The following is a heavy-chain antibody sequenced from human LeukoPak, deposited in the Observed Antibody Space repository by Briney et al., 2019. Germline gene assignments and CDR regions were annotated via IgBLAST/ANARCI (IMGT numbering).Heavy chain of an antibody. CDR1: GFTFSNYA. CDR3: AKDWPSEWQLLPDYDAVDV. J-gene: IGHJ3*01. Sequence: PGGSLRLSCAASGFTFSNYAMTWVRQAPGRGLEWVSTISDSGSTFYADSVKGRFTISRDNSKNTLFLQMNGLRADDTAVYYCAKDWPSEWQLLPDYDAVDVWGQGTMVTVSS. D-gene: IGHD2-15*01. CDR2: ISDSGST. V-gene: IGHV3-23*01.